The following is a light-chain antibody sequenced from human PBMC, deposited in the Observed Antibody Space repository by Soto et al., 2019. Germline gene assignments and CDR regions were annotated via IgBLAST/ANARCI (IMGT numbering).Light chain of an antibody. Sequence: QSVLTQPPSASGTPGQRFTISCSGSGSNIGSNTVTWYQQLPRTAPNLLIYTNNQRPSGVPDRFSGSKSGTSASLAISGLQSGDEADYYCATWDDSLNGYVFGTGTKVTVL. CDR1: GSNIGSNT. CDR2: TNN. V-gene: IGLV1-44*01. J-gene: IGLJ1*01. CDR3: ATWDDSLNGYV.